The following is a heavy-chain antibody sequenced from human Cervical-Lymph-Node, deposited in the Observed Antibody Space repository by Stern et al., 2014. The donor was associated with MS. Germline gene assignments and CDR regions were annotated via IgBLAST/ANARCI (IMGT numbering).Heavy chain of an antibody. V-gene: IGHV4-31*03. J-gene: IGHJ4*02. CDR1: GGSISSRAFY. CDR3: ARENGGGGFDS. Sequence: QVQLQESGPGLVKPSQTLSLTCTVSGGSISSRAFYWTWLRQHPGTGLEWIGYIYYSGTTSYNPSLKSRVAISLATSKNQFSLRPNPVTAAGTALYYCARENGGGGFDSWGQGTLVTVSS. D-gene: IGHD3-16*01. CDR2: IYYSGTT.